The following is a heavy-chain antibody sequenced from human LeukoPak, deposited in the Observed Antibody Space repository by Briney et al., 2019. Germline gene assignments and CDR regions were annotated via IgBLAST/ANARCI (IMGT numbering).Heavy chain of an antibody. V-gene: IGHV3-30*03. CDR2: ISYDGSNK. D-gene: IGHD4-17*01. CDR3: ARDPEYGDYVG. CDR1: GFAFSSYG. Sequence: PGGSLRLSCAASGFAFSSYGMHWVRQAPGKGLEWVAVISYDGSNKYYADSVKGRFTISRDNSKNTLYLQMNSLRAEDTAVYYCARDPEYGDYVGWGQGTLVTVSS. J-gene: IGHJ4*02.